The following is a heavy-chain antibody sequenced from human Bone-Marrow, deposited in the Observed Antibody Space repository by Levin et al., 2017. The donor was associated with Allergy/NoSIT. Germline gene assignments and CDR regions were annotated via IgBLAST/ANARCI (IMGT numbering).Heavy chain of an antibody. J-gene: IGHJ6*02. CDR3: AKDSWRGDLWYGMDV. D-gene: IGHD3/OR15-3a*01. Sequence: PGGSLRLSCAASGFTFSDYGMHWVRQAPGKGLEWVAVISYDGSNQSSADSVKGRFAISRDNSKNTLYLQMNSLRTEDTAVYFCAKDSWRGDLWYGMDVWCQGTTVTVSS. CDR1: GFTFSDYG. V-gene: IGHV3-30*18. CDR2: ISYDGSNQ.